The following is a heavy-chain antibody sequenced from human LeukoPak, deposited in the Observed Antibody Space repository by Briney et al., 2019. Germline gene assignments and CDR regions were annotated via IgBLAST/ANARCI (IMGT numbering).Heavy chain of an antibody. D-gene: IGHD1-1*01. CDR3: AKGGGVQLESY. CDR2: ISGSGGST. Sequence: GGSLRLPCAASGFTFDDYGMGWVRQAPGKGLEWVSAISGSGGSTYYADSVKGRFTISRDNSKNTLYLQMNSLRAEDTAVYYCAKGGGVQLESYWGQGTLVTVSS. J-gene: IGHJ4*02. CDR1: GFTFDDYG. V-gene: IGHV3-23*01.